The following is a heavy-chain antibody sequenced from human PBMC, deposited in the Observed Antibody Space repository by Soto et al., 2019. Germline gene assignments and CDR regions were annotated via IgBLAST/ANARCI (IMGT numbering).Heavy chain of an antibody. D-gene: IGHD5-12*01. CDR2: VNDSGNS. Sequence: QVQLHQWGAGQLRASETLSLTYGVSGGSFSGYYWSWIRQPPGKGLEWIGEVNDSGNSNYNPSLKRRVVISVDTPKNEFSLKMNTVTAADTGVYYCARVRRWLPEEMVDLWGQGALVTVSS. V-gene: IGHV4-34*01. CDR1: GGSFSGYY. J-gene: IGHJ5*02. CDR3: ARVRRWLPEEMVDL.